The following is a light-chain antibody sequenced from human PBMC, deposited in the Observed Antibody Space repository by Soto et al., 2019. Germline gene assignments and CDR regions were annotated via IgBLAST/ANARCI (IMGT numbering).Light chain of an antibody. V-gene: IGKV3-20*01. CDR2: GAF. CDR3: QQYAQLLPVT. Sequence: EIVLTQSPVPLSLSPGETVALFCRASQGVSSNLAWYHQRPGQPPRLLIHGAFTRATGTPDRFIGSGFGTDFTLTISRLEPEDFGVYYCQQYAQLLPVTFGGGTTVEVK. J-gene: IGKJ4*01. CDR1: QGVSSN.